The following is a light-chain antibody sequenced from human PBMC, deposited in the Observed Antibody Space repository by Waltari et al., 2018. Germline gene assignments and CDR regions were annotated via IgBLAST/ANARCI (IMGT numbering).Light chain of an antibody. J-gene: IGKJ1*01. CDR2: KAS. CDR3: QQYSSYRT. V-gene: IGKV1-5*03. Sequence: DIQMTQSPSTLSASVGDRDTIPCRASQSISSWLAWYQQKPGKAPKLLIYKASSLEGGVPSRFSGSGSGTEFTLTISSLQPDDFATYYCQQYSSYRTFGQGTKVEIK. CDR1: QSISSW.